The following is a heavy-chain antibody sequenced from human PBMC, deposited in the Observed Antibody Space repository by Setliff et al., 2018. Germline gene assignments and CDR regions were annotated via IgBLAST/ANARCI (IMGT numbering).Heavy chain of an antibody. J-gene: IGHJ6*03. CDR1: GGSISSYY. CDR2: IYIGGSA. V-gene: IGHV4-4*07. D-gene: IGHD6-19*01. Sequence: SETLSLTCTVSGGSISSYYWNWIRQPAGKGLEWIGHIYIGGSANYNPSLKSRVTMSIDTSKNQFSLKLNSVTAADMAVYYCAREQWLDPPGYYYMDVWAKGTTVTVSS. CDR3: AREQWLDPPGYYYMDV.